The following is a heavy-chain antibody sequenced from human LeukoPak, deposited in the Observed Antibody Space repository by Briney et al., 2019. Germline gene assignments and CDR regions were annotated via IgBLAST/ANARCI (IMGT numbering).Heavy chain of an antibody. V-gene: IGHV4-39*07. CDR2: IYYSGST. Sequence: SETLSLTCTVSGVSISSSSYYWGWIRQPPGKGLEWIGSIYYSGSTYYNPSLKSRVTISVDTSKNQFSLKLSSVTAADTAVYYCARAKRVAGDYDFWSGYCYYFDYWGQGTLVTVSS. D-gene: IGHD3-3*01. J-gene: IGHJ4*02. CDR1: GVSISSSSYY. CDR3: ARAKRVAGDYDFWSGYCYYFDY.